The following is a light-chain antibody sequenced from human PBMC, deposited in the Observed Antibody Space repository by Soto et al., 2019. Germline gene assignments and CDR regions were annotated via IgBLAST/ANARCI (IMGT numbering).Light chain of an antibody. CDR2: GAS. V-gene: IGKV3-20*01. Sequence: EIVLTQSPGTLSLSPGERATLSCRASQSVSSSYLAWYQQKPGQAPRLLIYGASSRATGIPDRFSGSGSGTVFTLTISRLAPEDVALYYCQQYGSSPTFGGGTKVEIK. CDR1: QSVSSSY. J-gene: IGKJ4*02. CDR3: QQYGSSPT.